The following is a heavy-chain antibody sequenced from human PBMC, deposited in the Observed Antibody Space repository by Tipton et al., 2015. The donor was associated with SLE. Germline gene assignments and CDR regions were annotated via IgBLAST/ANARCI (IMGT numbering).Heavy chain of an antibody. CDR1: GYTFTGYY. D-gene: IGHD2-15*01. CDR3: VRDGSLVAVGAFGSYMGV. CDR2: INPNSGGT. Sequence: QSGAEVKKPGASVKVSCKASGYTFTGYYMHWVRQAPGQGLEWMGWINPNSGGTNYAQKFQGRVTMTRDTSISTAYMELSRLRSDDTAVYYCVRDGSLVAVGAFGSYMGVWGKGNTGTVSS. V-gene: IGHV1-2*02. J-gene: IGHJ6*03.